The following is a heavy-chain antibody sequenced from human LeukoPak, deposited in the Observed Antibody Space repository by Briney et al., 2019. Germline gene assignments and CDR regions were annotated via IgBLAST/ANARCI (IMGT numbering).Heavy chain of an antibody. D-gene: IGHD3-22*01. V-gene: IGHV3-23*01. Sequence: GGSLRLSCAASGVTLSDHHMDWVRQAPGKGLEWVSGISTSVGTTSYAESVKGRFTGSRANPRNTLYMEMNSLRDEDTAVYYCAVMHRYYDGSGYWVQWGQGTLVTVSS. CDR3: AVMHRYYDGSGYWVQ. CDR1: GVTLSDHH. J-gene: IGHJ4*02. CDR2: ISTSVGTT.